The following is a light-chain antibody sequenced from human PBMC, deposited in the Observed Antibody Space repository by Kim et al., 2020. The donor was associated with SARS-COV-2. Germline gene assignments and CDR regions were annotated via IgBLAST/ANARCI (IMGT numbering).Light chain of an antibody. J-gene: IGLJ1*01. V-gene: IGLV2-8*01. Sequence: QSALTQPPSASGSPGQSVTISCSGTSTDFTTYNYVSWYQQHPGKAPKLIIYEITKRPSGVPDRFSGSKSGDTASLTVSGFQAEDEADYYCTSHANDNYVFGTGTKVTVL. CDR2: EIT. CDR1: STDFTTYNY. CDR3: TSHANDNYV.